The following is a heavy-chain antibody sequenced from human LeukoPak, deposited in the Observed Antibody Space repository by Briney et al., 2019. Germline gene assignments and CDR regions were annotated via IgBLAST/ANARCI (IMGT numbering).Heavy chain of an antibody. CDR2: IIPIFGTA. Sequence: GASVKVSCKASGGTFSSYAISWVRQAPGQGLEWMGGIIPIFGTANYAQKFQGRVTITADESTSTAYMELSSLRSEDTAVYYCARPMTTVTTVPKFDIWGQGTMVTVSS. CDR3: ARPMTTVTTVPKFDI. D-gene: IGHD4-17*01. CDR1: GGTFSSYA. J-gene: IGHJ3*02. V-gene: IGHV1-69*13.